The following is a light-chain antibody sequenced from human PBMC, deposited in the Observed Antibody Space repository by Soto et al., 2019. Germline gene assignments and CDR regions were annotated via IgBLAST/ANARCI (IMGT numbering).Light chain of an antibody. CDR2: NVS. CDR3: SSYTSSSTYV. CDR1: SSDVGAYNS. J-gene: IGLJ1*01. Sequence: QSVLTQPASVSGSPGQSITISCTGTSSDVGAYNSVSWYQQHPGKAPKLMIYNVSNRPSGVSNRFSGSKSGNTAFLTISWLQAEDEADYYCSSYTSSSTYVFGSGTKLTVL. V-gene: IGLV2-14*03.